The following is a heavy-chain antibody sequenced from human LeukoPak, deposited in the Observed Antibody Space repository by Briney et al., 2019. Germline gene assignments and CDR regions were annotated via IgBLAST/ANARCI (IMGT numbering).Heavy chain of an antibody. J-gene: IGHJ4*02. CDR1: GFTFDDYG. V-gene: IGHV3-7*01. CDR3: ARARDVGDY. CDR2: IKQDGSDK. Sequence: PGRSLRLSCAASGFTFDDYGMSWVRQAPGKGLEWVANIKQDGSDKYYVDSVKGRFTISRDNAKNSLYLQMNSLRAEDTAVYYCARARDVGDYWGQGTLVTVSS. D-gene: IGHD3-10*02.